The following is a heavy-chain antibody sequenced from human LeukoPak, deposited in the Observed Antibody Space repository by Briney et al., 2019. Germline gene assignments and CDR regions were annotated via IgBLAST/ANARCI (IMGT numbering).Heavy chain of an antibody. J-gene: IGHJ4*02. V-gene: IGHV3-7*03. CDR1: GFTFSSYW. CDR2: IKQDGSEK. CDR3: AKDPSVAVAGTLDY. Sequence: GGSLRLSCAASGFTFSSYWMGWVRQAPGMGLEWVATIKQDGSEKYYLDSVKGRFTISRDNSKNTLYLQMNSLRAEDTAVYYCAKDPSVAVAGTLDYWGQGTLVTVSS. D-gene: IGHD6-19*01.